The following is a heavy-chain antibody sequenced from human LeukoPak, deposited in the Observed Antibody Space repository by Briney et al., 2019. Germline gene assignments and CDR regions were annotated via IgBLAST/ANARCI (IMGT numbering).Heavy chain of an antibody. CDR1: GFTFSSYA. J-gene: IGHJ6*02. CDR2: ISGSGGST. V-gene: IGHV3-23*01. Sequence: GGSLRLSYAASGFTFSSYAMSWVRQAPGKGLEWVSAISGSGGSTYYADSVKGRFTISRDNSKNTLYLQMNSLRAEDTAVYYCAKSSSGSYFPTYYYYGMDVWGQGTTVTVSS. D-gene: IGHD1-26*01. CDR3: AKSSSGSYFPTYYYYGMDV.